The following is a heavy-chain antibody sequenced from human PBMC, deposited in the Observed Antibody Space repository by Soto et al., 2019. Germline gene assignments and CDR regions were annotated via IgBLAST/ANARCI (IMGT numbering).Heavy chain of an antibody. V-gene: IGHV4-59*01. D-gene: IGHD2-2*01. J-gene: IGHJ6*02. Sequence: QVQLQESGPGLVKPSETLSLTCTVSGGSISSYYWSWIRQPPGKGLEWIGYIYYSGSTNYNPSLKRRVTVAVDTAKNQFSLTLSSVPAADTAVYYCARDGGYCSSTSCYADYYGMDVWGQGTTVTVSS. CDR1: GGSISSYY. CDR3: ARDGGYCSSTSCYADYYGMDV. CDR2: IYYSGST.